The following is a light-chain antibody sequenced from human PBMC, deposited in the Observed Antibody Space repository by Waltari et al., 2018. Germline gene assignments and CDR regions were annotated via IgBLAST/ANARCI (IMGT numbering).Light chain of an antibody. CDR2: FAS. Sequence: DILMTQSPVSLSVTPGALASISCSSIQSLQHRNGYNYLDWYLQKPGLSPQLLIYFASYRASGVPDRFSGSGSVTDFTLRISRVEAEDVGVYYCMQSLQNSVTFGQGTRLEIK. V-gene: IGKV2-28*01. CDR1: QSLQHRNGYNY. CDR3: MQSLQNSVT. J-gene: IGKJ5*01.